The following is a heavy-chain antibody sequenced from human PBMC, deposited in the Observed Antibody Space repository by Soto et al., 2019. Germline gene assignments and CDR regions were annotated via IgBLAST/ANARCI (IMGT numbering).Heavy chain of an antibody. Sequence: GASVKVSCKASDYTFTNYDISWVRQAPGQGLEWMGWISAYNGNTNYAQNLQGRVTMTTDTSTSTAYMELRSLRSDDTAVYYCARVVAAAGEDAFDIWGQGTMVTVSS. CDR2: ISAYNGNT. V-gene: IGHV1-18*01. CDR1: DYTFTNYD. CDR3: ARVVAAAGEDAFDI. D-gene: IGHD6-13*01. J-gene: IGHJ3*02.